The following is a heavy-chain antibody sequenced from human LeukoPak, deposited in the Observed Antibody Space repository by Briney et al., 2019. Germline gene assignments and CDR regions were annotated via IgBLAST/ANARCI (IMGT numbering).Heavy chain of an antibody. CDR2: IYYSGST. CDR1: GGSISSYY. J-gene: IGHJ5*02. CDR3: ARTTEDCSSTSCYQYWFDP. Sequence: SETLSLTCTVSGGSISSYYWSWIRQPAGKGLEWIGYIYYSGSTNYNPSLKSRVTISVDTSKNQFSLKLNSVTAADTAVYYCARTTEDCSSTSCYQYWFDPWGQGTLVTVSS. D-gene: IGHD2-2*01. V-gene: IGHV4-59*01.